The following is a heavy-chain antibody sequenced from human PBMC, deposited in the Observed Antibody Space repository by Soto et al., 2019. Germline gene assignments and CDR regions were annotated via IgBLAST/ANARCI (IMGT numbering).Heavy chain of an antibody. D-gene: IGHD2-2*01. Sequence: PGGSLRLSCAASGFTFRSYVMSWVRQAPGRGLEWVSAISGSGGSTHYADSVKGRFTISRDNSKNTLYLQMNSLRAEDTAIYYCAKSHGSLGSTSLAGMDVWGQGTTVTVSS. V-gene: IGHV3-23*01. CDR1: GFTFRSYV. CDR3: AKSHGSLGSTSLAGMDV. J-gene: IGHJ6*02. CDR2: ISGSGGST.